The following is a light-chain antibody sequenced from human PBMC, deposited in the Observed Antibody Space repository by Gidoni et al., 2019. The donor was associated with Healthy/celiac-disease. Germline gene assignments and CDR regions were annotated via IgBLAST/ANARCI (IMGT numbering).Light chain of an antibody. CDR2: AAS. J-gene: IGKJ4*01. Sequence: AIRMTQSPSSFSASTGDRVTITCRASQGISSYLAWYQQKPGKAPKLLIYAASTLRSGVPSRFSGSGSGTDFTLTISCLQSEDFATYYCQQYYSYPVFGGGTKVEIK. CDR1: QGISSY. CDR3: QQYYSYPV. V-gene: IGKV1-8*01.